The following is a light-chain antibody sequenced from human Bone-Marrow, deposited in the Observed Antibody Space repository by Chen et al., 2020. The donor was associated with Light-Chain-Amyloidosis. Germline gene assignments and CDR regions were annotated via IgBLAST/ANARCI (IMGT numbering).Light chain of an antibody. CDR1: QSIGSS. V-gene: IGKV6-21*01. CDR2: YTS. Sequence: EIVLTQSPDFQSVTPKDTVTITCRASQSIGSSLHWYQQIPGQSPKLVVKYTSQSVSGVPSMFSGRGSGTHFTLTINSLEVEDAATYYCHQSSDFPITFGLGTKVDIK. CDR3: HQSSDFPIT. J-gene: IGKJ3*01.